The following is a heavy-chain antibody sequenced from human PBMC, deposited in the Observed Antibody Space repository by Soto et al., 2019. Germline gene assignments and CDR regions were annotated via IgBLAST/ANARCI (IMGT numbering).Heavy chain of an antibody. CDR2: VSHAGRNT. Sequence: VQLVESGGGVVQPGRSLRLSCAASGFTFSDYAMHWVRQAPGKGLEWVAVVSHAGRNTHYAGPVKGRFTISRDSSKNTVSLEMTSLRAEDTAVYYCAKGGRQWLVTSDFNYWGQGALVTVSS. J-gene: IGHJ4*02. D-gene: IGHD6-19*01. CDR3: AKGGRQWLVTSDFNY. V-gene: IGHV3-30*18. CDR1: GFTFSDYA.